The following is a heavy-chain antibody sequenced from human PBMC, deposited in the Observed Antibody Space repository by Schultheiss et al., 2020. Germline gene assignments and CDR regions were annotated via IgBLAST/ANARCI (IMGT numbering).Heavy chain of an antibody. V-gene: IGHV4-61*01. CDR1: GGSVTSDSYY. D-gene: IGHD6-19*01. CDR2: IYYSGST. J-gene: IGHJ6*02. CDR3: ARDLGSSGWYLDYYYGMDV. Sequence: SETLSLTCTVSGGSVTSDSYYWSWFRQPPGKGLEWIGYIYYSGSTNYNPSLKSRVTISVDTSKNQFSLKLSSVTAADTAVYYCARDLGSSGWYLDYYYGMDVWGQGTTVTVSS.